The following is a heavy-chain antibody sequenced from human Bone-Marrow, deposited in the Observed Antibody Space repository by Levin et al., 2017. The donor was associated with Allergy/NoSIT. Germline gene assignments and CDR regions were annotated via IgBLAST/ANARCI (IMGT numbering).Heavy chain of an antibody. CDR2: ISSSSSYI. J-gene: IGHJ4*02. CDR3: AREGYSSSIDY. CDR1: GFTFSSYS. V-gene: IGHV3-21*01. Sequence: LSLTCAASGFTFSSYSMNWVRQAPGKGLEWVSSISSSSSYIYYADSVKGRFTISRDNAKNSLYLQMNSLRAEDTAVYYCAREGYSSSIDYWGQGTLVTVSS. D-gene: IGHD6-6*01.